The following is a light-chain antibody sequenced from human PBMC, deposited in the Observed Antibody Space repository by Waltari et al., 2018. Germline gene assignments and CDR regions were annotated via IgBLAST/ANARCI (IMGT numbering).Light chain of an antibody. CDR2: DVS. Sequence: QSALTQPASVSGSPGQSITISCTRSRSDLVGYSFVSCYQQHPGKAPKLMIYDVSHRPSGVSNRFSGSKSGNTASLTISGLQPEDEADYYCSSYTSIIPPFLFGTGTKVTVL. CDR1: RSDLVGYSF. V-gene: IGLV2-14*01. J-gene: IGLJ1*01. CDR3: SSYTSIIPPFL.